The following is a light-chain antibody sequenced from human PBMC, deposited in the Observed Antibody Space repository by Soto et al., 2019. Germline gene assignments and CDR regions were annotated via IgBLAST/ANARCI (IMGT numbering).Light chain of an antibody. J-gene: IGKJ4*01. V-gene: IGKV3-20*01. CDR2: GAF. Sequence: EVVLTQSPGTLSLSPGERATLSCRASQSVSSNYLAWYQQKPGQAPRLLIYGAFTRATGIPDRFSGSGSGTDFTLTITRLEPEDFAVYYCQQYGRSPPRTFGGGTKVEMK. CDR1: QSVSSNY. CDR3: QQYGRSPPRT.